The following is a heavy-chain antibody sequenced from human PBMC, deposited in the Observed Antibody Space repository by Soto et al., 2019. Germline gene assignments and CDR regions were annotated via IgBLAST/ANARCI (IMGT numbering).Heavy chain of an antibody. D-gene: IGHD6-19*01. J-gene: IGHJ4*02. CDR2: INAGNGNT. Sequence: ASVKVSCKASGYTFTSYAMHWVRQAPGQRLEWMGWINAGNGNTKYSQKFQGRVTITRDTSASTAYMELSSLRSEDTAVYYCARGMYSSGWYPPIGYWGQGPLATVST. V-gene: IGHV1-3*01. CDR1: GYTFTSYA. CDR3: ARGMYSSGWYPPIGY.